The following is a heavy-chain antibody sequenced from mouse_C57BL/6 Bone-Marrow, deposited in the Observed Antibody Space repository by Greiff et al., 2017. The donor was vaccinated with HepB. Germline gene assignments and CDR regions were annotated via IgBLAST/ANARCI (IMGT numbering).Heavy chain of an antibody. CDR2: IDPSDSYT. J-gene: IGHJ2*01. V-gene: IGHV1-50*01. D-gene: IGHD5-5*01. Sequence: QVQLQQPGAELVKPGASVKLSCKASGYTFTSYWMQWVKQRPGQGLEWIGEIDPSDSYTNYTQKFKGKATLTVETSSSTAYMQLSSLTSEDSAVYYCAPYLGYWGQGTTLTVSS. CDR3: APYLGY. CDR1: GYTFTSYW.